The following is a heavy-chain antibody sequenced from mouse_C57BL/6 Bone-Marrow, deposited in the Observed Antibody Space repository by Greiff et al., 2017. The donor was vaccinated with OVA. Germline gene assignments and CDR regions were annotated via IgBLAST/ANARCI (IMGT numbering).Heavy chain of an antibody. CDR3: ARSGDYGSWFAY. CDR1: GYTFTSYG. D-gene: IGHD2-4*01. Sequence: QVQLQQSGAELARPGASVKLSCKASGYTFTSYGISWVKQRTGQGLEWIGEIYPRSGNTYYNEKFKGKATLTADKSSSTAYMELRSLTSEDSAVYFCARSGDYGSWFAYWGQGTLVTVSA. CDR2: IYPRSGNT. J-gene: IGHJ3*01. V-gene: IGHV1-81*01.